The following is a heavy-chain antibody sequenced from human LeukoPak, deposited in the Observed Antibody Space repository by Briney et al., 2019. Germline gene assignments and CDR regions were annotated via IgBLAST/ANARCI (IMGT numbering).Heavy chain of an antibody. Sequence: KSGGSLRLSCAASGYTFSSYSMNWVRQAPGKGLEWVSSISSSSSYIYYADSVKGRFTISRDNAKNSLYLQMNSLRAEDTAVYYCARDRSSGFYAYWGQGTLVTVSS. J-gene: IGHJ4*02. CDR3: ARDRSSGFYAY. CDR1: GYTFSSYS. CDR2: ISSSSSYI. V-gene: IGHV3-21*01. D-gene: IGHD3-22*01.